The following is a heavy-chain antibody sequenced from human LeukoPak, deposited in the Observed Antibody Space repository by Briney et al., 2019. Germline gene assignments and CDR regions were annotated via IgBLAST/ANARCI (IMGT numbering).Heavy chain of an antibody. J-gene: IGHJ5*02. CDR3: ARVNTQGVPPP. D-gene: IGHD2-15*01. Sequence: SETMSLTCTVSGGSISSSDYYWGWIRQPPGKGLEWIASIYYRGTTHYNPSHQSRHTMSVDTSKNQFSLKLSSVTAADTAVYYCARVNTQGVPPPWRQGILVTVSS. CDR1: GGSISSSDYY. CDR2: IYYRGTT. V-gene: IGHV4-39*01.